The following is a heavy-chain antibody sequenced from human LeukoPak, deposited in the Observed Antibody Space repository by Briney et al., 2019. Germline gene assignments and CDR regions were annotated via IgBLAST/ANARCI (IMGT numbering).Heavy chain of an antibody. CDR3: ARDYDFWSGYYIDY. CDR2: INPNSGGT. CDR1: GYTFTDYY. D-gene: IGHD3-3*01. V-gene: IGHV1-2*02. Sequence: ASVKVSCKASGYTFTDYYVHWVRQAPGQGLEWMGWINPNSGGTNYAQKFQGRVTMTRDTSISTAYMELSRLRSDDTAVYYCARDYDFWSGYYIDYWGQGTLVTVSS. J-gene: IGHJ4*02.